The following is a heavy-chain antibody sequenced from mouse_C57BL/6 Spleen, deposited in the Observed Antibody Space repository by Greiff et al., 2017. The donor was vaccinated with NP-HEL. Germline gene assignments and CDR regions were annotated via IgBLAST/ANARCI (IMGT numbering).Heavy chain of an antibody. V-gene: IGHV1-82*01. D-gene: IGHD1-1*01. Sequence: VQLQQSGPELVKPGASVKISCKASGYAFSSSWMNWVKQRPGKGLEWIGRIYPGDGDTNYNGKFKGKATLTEDKSSSTAYMQLSSLTSEDSAVYFRAREVYYYDYFDYWGQGTTLTVSS. CDR2: IYPGDGDT. CDR1: GYAFSSSW. J-gene: IGHJ2*01. CDR3: AREVYYYDYFDY.